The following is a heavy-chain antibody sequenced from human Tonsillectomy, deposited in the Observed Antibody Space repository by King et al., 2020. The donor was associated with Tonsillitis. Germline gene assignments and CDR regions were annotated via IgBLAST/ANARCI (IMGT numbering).Heavy chain of an antibody. V-gene: IGHV4-4*09. CDR3: ARGRGLDYGMDV. CDR1: GGSISGYY. J-gene: IGHJ6*02. Sequence: QLQESGPGLVKPSETLSLTCTVSGGSISGYYWSWIRQSPGKGLEYIGYIYSSGSTNYNPSLKSRLTISVDTSKNQFSLKLSSVTAADTAVYYCARGRGLDYGMDVWGQGTTVTVSS. CDR2: IYSSGST. D-gene: IGHD3-10*01.